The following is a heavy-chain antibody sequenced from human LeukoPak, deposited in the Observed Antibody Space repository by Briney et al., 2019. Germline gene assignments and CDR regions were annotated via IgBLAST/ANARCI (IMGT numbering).Heavy chain of an antibody. D-gene: IGHD1-1*01. CDR1: GFTVSSNY. CDR3: ARGAEFDWNQFDY. Sequence: PGGSLRLSCAASGFTVSSNYMSWVRQAPGKGLEWVSVIYSGGSTYSADSVKGRFTISRDNSKNTLYLQMNSLRAEDTAVYYCARGAEFDWNQFDYWGQGTLVTVSS. V-gene: IGHV3-53*01. J-gene: IGHJ4*02. CDR2: IYSGGST.